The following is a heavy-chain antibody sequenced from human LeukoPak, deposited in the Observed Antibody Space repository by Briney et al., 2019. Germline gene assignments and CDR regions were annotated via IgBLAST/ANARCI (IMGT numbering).Heavy chain of an antibody. CDR3: ARGVTMIVVVIHDWYFDL. D-gene: IGHD3-22*01. V-gene: IGHV4-59*01. CDR2: IYYSGST. CDR1: GGPISSYY. Sequence: SETLSLTCTVSGGPISSYYWSWIRQPPGKGLEWIGHIYYSGSTNYNPSLKSRVTISIDTSKNQFSLRLSSVTAADTAVYYCARGVTMIVVVIHDWYFDLWGRGTLVTVSS. J-gene: IGHJ2*01.